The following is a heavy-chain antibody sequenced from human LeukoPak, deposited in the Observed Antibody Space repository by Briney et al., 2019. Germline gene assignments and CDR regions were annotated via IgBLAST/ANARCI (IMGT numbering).Heavy chain of an antibody. CDR1: GFTVSSNY. V-gene: IGHV3-53*01. J-gene: IGHJ3*02. CDR3: ARTVHYAFDI. CDR2: IDSGGST. D-gene: IGHD4-17*01. Sequence: GGSLRLSCAASGFTVSSNYMSWVRQAPGRGLEWVSLIDSGGSTYYEDSVKGRFTISRDNSKNTLYLQMNSLRADDTAVYYCARTVHYAFDIWGQGTMVIVSS.